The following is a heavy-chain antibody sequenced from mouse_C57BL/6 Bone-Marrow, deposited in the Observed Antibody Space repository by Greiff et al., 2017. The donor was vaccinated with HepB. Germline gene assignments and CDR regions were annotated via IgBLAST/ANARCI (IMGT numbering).Heavy chain of an antibody. Sequence: QVQLKESGPGLVQPSQSLSITCTVSGFSLTSYGVHWVRQSPGKGLEWLGVIWRGGSTDYNAAFMSRLSITKDNSKSQVFFNMNSKQADDTAIYYCAKKDWDNYAMDYWGQGTSVTVSS. CDR3: AKKDWDNYAMDY. J-gene: IGHJ4*01. CDR2: IWRGGST. CDR1: GFSLTSYG. V-gene: IGHV2-5*01. D-gene: IGHD4-1*01.